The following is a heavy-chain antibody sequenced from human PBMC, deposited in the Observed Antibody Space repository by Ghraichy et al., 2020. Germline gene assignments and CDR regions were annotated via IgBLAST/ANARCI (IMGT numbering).Heavy chain of an antibody. CDR3: ARSRHDFWNASRVYYMDV. CDR2: INHSGST. D-gene: IGHD3-3*01. CDR1: GGSFSAYY. V-gene: IGHV4-34*01. Sequence: SETLSLTCAVYGGSFSAYYWNWIRQPPGKGLEWIGEINHSGSTNYNPSLKSRVTISVDTSKNQFSLRLSSVTAAATAVYYCARSRHDFWNASRVYYMDVWGTGTTVTVSS. J-gene: IGHJ6*03.